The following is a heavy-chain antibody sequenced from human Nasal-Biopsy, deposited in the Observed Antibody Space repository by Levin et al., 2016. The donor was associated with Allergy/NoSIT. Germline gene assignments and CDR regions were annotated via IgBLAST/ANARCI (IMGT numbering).Heavy chain of an antibody. D-gene: IGHD3-9*01. CDR2: ISGSGGST. V-gene: IGHV3-23*01. Sequence: GESLKISCAASGFTFSNYAMSWVRQAPGKGLEWVSAISGSGGSTYYADSVTGRFTISRDNSKNSLSLQMNSLGAEDTAVYYCVRHTDWSFDFWGQGTLVTVSS. J-gene: IGHJ4*02. CDR3: VRHTDWSFDF. CDR1: GFTFSNYA.